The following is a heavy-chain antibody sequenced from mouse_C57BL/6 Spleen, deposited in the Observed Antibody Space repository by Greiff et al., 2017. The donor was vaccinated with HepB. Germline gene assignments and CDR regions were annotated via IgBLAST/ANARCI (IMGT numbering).Heavy chain of an antibody. CDR1: GYAFTNYL. CDR3: ARGKEGFDV. V-gene: IGHV1-54*01. CDR2: INPGSGGT. Sequence: QVQLQQSGAELVRPGTSVKVSCKASGYAFTNYLIEWVKQRPGQGLEWIGVINPGSGGTNYNEKFKGKATLTADKSASTAYMQLSSLTSEDSAVYCWARGKEGFDVWGTGTTLTVSS. J-gene: IGHJ1*03.